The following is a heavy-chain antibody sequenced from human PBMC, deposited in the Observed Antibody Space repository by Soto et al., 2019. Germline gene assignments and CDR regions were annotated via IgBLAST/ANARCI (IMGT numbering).Heavy chain of an antibody. D-gene: IGHD2-2*01. CDR3: AKDLDYCSSTSCYAEVLDY. V-gene: IGHV3-23*01. Sequence: GGSLRLSCAASGFTFSSYAMSWVRQAPGKGLEWVSAISGSGGSTYYADSVKGRFTISRDNSKNTLYLQMNSLRAEDTAVYYCAKDLDYCSSTSCYAEVLDYWGQGTLVTVSS. CDR2: ISGSGGST. CDR1: GFTFSSYA. J-gene: IGHJ4*02.